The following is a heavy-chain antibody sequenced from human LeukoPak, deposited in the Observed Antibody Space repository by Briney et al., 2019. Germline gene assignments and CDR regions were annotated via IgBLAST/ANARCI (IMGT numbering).Heavy chain of an antibody. CDR2: IYHSGST. Sequence: PSETLSLTCTVSGGSISSYYWSWIRQPPGKGLEWIGYIYHSGSTYYNPSLKSRVTISVDRSKNQFSLKLSSVTAADTAVYYCARVDYVYWFDPWGQGTLVAVSS. CDR1: GGSISSYY. V-gene: IGHV4-59*12. CDR3: ARVDYVYWFDP. D-gene: IGHD3-10*02. J-gene: IGHJ5*02.